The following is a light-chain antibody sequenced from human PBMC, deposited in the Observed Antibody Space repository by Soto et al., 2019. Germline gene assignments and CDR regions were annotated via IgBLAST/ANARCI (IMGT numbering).Light chain of an antibody. V-gene: IGKV1-5*03. CDR1: QRLTNA. CDR2: KSS. CDR3: QQHISYPRT. Sequence: DIQMTQSPSILSASVGDRVIITCRARQRLTNALVWYQQKPGKAPNLLIYKSSNIATGVPLRFSGSGYGTEFTRTISSMQHEDFATYYCQQHISYPRTCGQGTKVEIK. J-gene: IGKJ1*01.